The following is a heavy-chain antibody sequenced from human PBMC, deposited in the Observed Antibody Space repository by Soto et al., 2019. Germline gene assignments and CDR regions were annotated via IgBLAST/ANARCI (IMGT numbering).Heavy chain of an antibody. CDR3: ARVWDYDFWSGYDY. J-gene: IGHJ4*02. Sequence: ASVKVSCKASGYTFTSYGMHWVCQAPGQRLEWMGRINAGNGNTKYSQKFQGRVTITRDTSASTAYMELSSLRSEDTAVYYCARVWDYDFWSGYDYWGQGTLVTVSS. V-gene: IGHV1-3*01. CDR2: INAGNGNT. D-gene: IGHD3-3*01. CDR1: GYTFTSYG.